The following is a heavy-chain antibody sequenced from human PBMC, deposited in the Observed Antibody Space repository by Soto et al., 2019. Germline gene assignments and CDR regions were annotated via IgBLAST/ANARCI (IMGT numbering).Heavy chain of an antibody. CDR1: GGSISSYY. J-gene: IGHJ3*02. Sequence: SETLSLTCTVSGGSISSYYWSWIRQPPGKGLEWIGYIYYSGSTNYNPSLKSRVTISVDTSKNQFSLKLSSVTAADTAVYYCARQYGDSDAFDIWGQGTMVTVSS. CDR2: IYYSGST. V-gene: IGHV4-59*08. CDR3: ARQYGDSDAFDI. D-gene: IGHD4-17*01.